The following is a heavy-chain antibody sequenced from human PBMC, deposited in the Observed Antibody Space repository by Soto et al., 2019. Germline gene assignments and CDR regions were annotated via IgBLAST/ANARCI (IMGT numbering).Heavy chain of an antibody. CDR2: ISAYNGNK. V-gene: IGHV1-18*01. J-gene: IGHJ4*02. D-gene: IGHD6-13*01. CDR3: ARDVGQQLFDY. CDR1: GYTFTSYG. Sequence: QVQLVQSGAEVKKPGASVKVPCKASGYTFTSYGISWVRQAPGQGLEWMGWISAYNGNKKYAQKLQGRVSMTTDTSTSTAHMELRSLRSDDTAVYYCARDVGQQLFDYWRQGTLVTVSS.